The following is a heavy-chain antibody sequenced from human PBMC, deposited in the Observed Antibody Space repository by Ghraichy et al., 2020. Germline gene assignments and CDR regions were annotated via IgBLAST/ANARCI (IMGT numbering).Heavy chain of an antibody. CDR1: NGPIDSYY. CDR2: INHSGST. Sequence: SETPSLTCAVYNGPIDSYYWSWIRQPPGTGLEWIGEINHSGSTNYNPSLKSRVALSVDRLKNQFSLRLSFVTAADTAMYYCGRGRKSSQQLVPLPFDYWGQGTLVTVSS. D-gene: IGHD6-13*01. V-gene: IGHV4-34*01. J-gene: IGHJ4*02. CDR3: GRGRKSSQQLVPLPFDY.